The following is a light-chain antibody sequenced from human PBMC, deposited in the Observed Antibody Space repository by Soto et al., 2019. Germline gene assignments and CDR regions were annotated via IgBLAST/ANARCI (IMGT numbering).Light chain of an antibody. CDR1: QGIRNY. CDR3: QQAKSFPVS. J-gene: IGKJ5*01. CDR2: IAS. V-gene: IGKV1-9*01. Sequence: DIQLTQSPSFLSASVGDRVTITCRASQGIRNYLAWYQQKPGRAPKLLIYIASTLQSGVPSRFSGSYSGTEFTLTITSLQPEDFATYYCQQAKSFPVSFGQGTRLEI.